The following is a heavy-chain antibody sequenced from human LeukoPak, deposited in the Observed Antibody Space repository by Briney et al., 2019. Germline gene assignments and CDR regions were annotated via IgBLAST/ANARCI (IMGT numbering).Heavy chain of an antibody. V-gene: IGHV4-59*01. D-gene: IGHD3-9*01. J-gene: IGHJ4*02. CDR2: IYYSGNT. CDR1: GGSLSSYY. Sequence: SGTLSLTCTVSGGSLSSYYWSWIRQPPGKGLEWIGYIYYSGNTNYNPSLKSRVTISVDTSKKLFSLKLNSVTAADTAVYYCARSEGWLRPYYFDYWGQGTLVTVSS. CDR3: ARSEGWLRPYYFDY.